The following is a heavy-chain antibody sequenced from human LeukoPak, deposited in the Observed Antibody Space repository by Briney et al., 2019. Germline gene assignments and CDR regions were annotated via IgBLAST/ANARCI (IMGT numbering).Heavy chain of an antibody. D-gene: IGHD1-14*01. J-gene: IGHJ4*02. CDR1: GFTFSSYS. CDR2: ISSSSSYI. Sequence: GGSLRLSCAASGFTFSSYSMNWVRQAPGKGLEWVSSISSSSSYIYYADSVKGRFTISRDNAKNSLYLQMNSLRAEDTAVYYCARAATVGTPRPGTHFDSWGQGTLVTVSS. V-gene: IGHV3-21*01. CDR3: ARAATVGTPRPGTHFDS.